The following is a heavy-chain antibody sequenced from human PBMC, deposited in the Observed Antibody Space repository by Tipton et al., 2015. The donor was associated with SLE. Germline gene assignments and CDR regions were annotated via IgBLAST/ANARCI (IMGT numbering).Heavy chain of an antibody. D-gene: IGHD3-3*01. CDR1: GYSISSGYY. CDR3: ARLIYDFSSGILGPFDY. J-gene: IGHJ4*02. V-gene: IGHV4-38-2*01. CDR2: IYHSGTT. Sequence: TLSLTCAVSGYSISSGYYWGWIRQPPGKGLEWIGSIYHSGTTYYNPSLKSRVTISLDRSKNQVSLRLSSVTAADRAVYYCARLIYDFSSGILGPFDYWGQGTLVTVSS.